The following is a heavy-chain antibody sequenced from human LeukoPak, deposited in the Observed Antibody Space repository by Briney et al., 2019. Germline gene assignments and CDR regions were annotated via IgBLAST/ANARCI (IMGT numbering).Heavy chain of an antibody. CDR2: IYYSGST. Sequence: SETLSLTCTVSGGSISSYYWGWIRQPPGKGLEWIGSIYYSGSTYYNPSLKSRVTISVDTSKNQFSLKLSSVTAADTAVYYCARHVVGDYYFDYWGQGTLVTVSS. CDR1: GGSISSYY. CDR3: ARHVVGDYYFDY. V-gene: IGHV4-39*01. J-gene: IGHJ4*02. D-gene: IGHD2-21*02.